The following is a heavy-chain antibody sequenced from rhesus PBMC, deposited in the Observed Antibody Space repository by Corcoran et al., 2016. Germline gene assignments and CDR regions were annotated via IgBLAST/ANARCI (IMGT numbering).Heavy chain of an antibody. Sequence: QVQLQESGPGLVKPSETLSLTCAVSVGSVSCYYCGWLRQPPGRGLEWIGYISGSSGSTDYNPSLKRRVTISTDTSTNQFSLKRSSVTAADTAVYYWARAEGLDFWGFDVWGPGVLVTVSS. J-gene: IGHJ5-1*01. CDR2: ISGSSGST. D-gene: IGHD3-3*01. CDR1: VGSVSCYY. V-gene: IGHV4-165*01. CDR3: ARAEGLDFWGFDV.